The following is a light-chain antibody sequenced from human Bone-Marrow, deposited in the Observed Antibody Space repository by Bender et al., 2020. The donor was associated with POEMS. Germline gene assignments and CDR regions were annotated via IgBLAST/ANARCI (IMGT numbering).Light chain of an antibody. J-gene: IGLJ3*02. Sequence: QSALTRPASVSGSPGQSITISCAGTSSDVGSYDLVSWYQQHPGKAPKLMIYEVSKWPSGVPDRFSGSKSGNTASLTISGLQAEDEADYYCSSYRLATNWVFGGGTKVTVL. V-gene: IGLV2-14*02. CDR2: EVS. CDR3: SSYRLATNWV. CDR1: SSDVGSYDL.